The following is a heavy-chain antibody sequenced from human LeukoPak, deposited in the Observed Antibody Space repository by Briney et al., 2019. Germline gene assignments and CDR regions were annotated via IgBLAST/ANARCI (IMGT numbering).Heavy chain of an antibody. J-gene: IGHJ5*02. D-gene: IGHD3-10*01. CDR3: ARGNRRLGYYGSGSRLPYDS. Sequence: SETLSLTCDVYGGSSRGYYWTWIRQSPGKGLEWLGEFTHLETTNYNPSLKSRVTVSVDTSKNQFSLSLTSVTAADTAVYFCARGNRRLGYYGSGSRLPYDSWGQGTLATVSS. CDR2: FTHLETT. V-gene: IGHV4-34*01. CDR1: GGSSRGYY.